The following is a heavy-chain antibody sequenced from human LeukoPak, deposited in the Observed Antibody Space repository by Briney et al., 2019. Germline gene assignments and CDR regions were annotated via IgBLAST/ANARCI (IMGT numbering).Heavy chain of an antibody. CDR1: GYSFTGYY. CDR3: ARSRRGISSTSYYYMDV. V-gene: IGHV1-2*02. D-gene: IGHD1-14*01. Sequence: GASVKVSCKASGYSFTGYYIHWVRQAPGQGLEWMGWINPNSGGTNYAQKFQGRATMTRDTSISTAYMELSRLRSDDTAVYYCARSRRGISSTSYYYMDVWGKGTTVTVSS. CDR2: INPNSGGT. J-gene: IGHJ6*03.